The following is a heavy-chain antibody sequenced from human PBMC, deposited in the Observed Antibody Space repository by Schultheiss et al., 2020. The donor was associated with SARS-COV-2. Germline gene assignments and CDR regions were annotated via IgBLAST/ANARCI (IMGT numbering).Heavy chain of an antibody. D-gene: IGHD6-19*01. J-gene: IGHJ4*02. V-gene: IGHV3-23*01. CDR3: APLSLDSSTVY. CDR1: GFTFDDYA. CDR2: INWNGGST. Sequence: GGSLRLSCAASGFTFDDYAMHWVRQAPGKGLEWVSGINWNGGSTYYADSVKGRFTISRDNSKNTLYLQMNSLRAEDTAVYYCAPLSLDSSTVYWGQGTLVTVSS.